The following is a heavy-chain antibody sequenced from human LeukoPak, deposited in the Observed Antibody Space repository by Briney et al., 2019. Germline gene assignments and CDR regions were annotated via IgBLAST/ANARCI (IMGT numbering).Heavy chain of an antibody. CDR1: GGSFSGYY. J-gene: IGHJ4*02. Sequence: SSETQSLTCAVYGGSFSGYYWSWIRQPPGKGLEWIGEINHSGSTNYNPSLKSRVTISVDTSKNQFSLKLSSVTAADTAVYYCARVDSPDYYDSSGYYYPYFDYWGQGTLVTVSS. CDR2: INHSGST. V-gene: IGHV4-34*01. CDR3: ARVDSPDYYDSSGYYYPYFDY. D-gene: IGHD3-22*01.